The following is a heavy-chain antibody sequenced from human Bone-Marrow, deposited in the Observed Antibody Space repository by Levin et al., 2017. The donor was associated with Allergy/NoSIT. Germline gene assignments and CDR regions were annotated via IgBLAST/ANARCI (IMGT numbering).Heavy chain of an antibody. CDR1: GFTFSSYW. CDR2: INSDGSST. Sequence: PGGSLRLSCAASGFTFSSYWMHWVRQAPGKGLVWVSRINSDGSSTSYADSVKGRFTISRDNAKNTLYLQMNSLRAEDTAVYYCARNLISGNRSQLRFLEWLQLSGSPAPLPIGMDVWGQGTTVTVSS. CDR3: ARNLISGNRSQLRFLEWLQLSGSPAPLPIGMDV. D-gene: IGHD3-3*01. J-gene: IGHJ6*02. V-gene: IGHV3-74*01.